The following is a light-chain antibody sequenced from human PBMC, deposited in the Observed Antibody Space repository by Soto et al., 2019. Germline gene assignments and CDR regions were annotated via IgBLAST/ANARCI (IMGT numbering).Light chain of an antibody. CDR3: QQRSNWPPN. V-gene: IGKV3D-15*01. J-gene: IGKJ1*01. Sequence: EIRMTQSPGTLSVSPGERATLSCRAAQGVTTNFAWYQQKSGQSPRLLIYGASTRATGIPARFSGSGSGTDFTLTISSLEPEDFAVYYCQQRSNWPPNFGQGTKVDI. CDR1: QGVTTN. CDR2: GAS.